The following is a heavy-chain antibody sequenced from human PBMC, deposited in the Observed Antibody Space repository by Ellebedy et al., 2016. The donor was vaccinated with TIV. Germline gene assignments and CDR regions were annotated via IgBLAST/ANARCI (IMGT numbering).Heavy chain of an antibody. CDR3: ARDPVGVGPAFDV. V-gene: IGHV3-23*01. CDR2: ITESGGNT. D-gene: IGHD4-23*01. Sequence: GESLKISCAASGLTFSSHAISWVRPAQGKGLEWVSSITESGGNTYYADSVKGRFTSSRDNSKDTLFLQMNSLRAEDTAIYFCARDPVGVGPAFDVWGQGTMVTVSS. J-gene: IGHJ3*01. CDR1: GLTFSSHA.